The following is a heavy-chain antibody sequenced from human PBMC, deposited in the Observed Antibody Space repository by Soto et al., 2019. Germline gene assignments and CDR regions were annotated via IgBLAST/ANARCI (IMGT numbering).Heavy chain of an antibody. Sequence: QVQLVESGGDVVQPGRSLRLSCAASGFTFSFYAVHWVRQAPGKGLEWVAVISYNGRNKHYVDSVKGRFTISRDNSQDTLYLQMDSLRPDDTAVYYCARQAKIGDRSQFYFASWGQGTLVTVSS. D-gene: IGHD3-16*01. V-gene: IGHV3-30*04. CDR1: GFTFSFYA. CDR2: ISYNGRNK. CDR3: ARQAKIGDRSQFYFAS. J-gene: IGHJ4*02.